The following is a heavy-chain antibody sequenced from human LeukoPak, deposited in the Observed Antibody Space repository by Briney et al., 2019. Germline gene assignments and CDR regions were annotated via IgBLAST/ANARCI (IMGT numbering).Heavy chain of an antibody. Sequence: SETLSLTCAVYGGSFSGYYWSWIRQPPGKGLEWIGNIYYSGSAYYNPSLKSRVTISVDTSKNQFSLKLSSVTAADTAVYYCTRHVGGNGGLDYWGQGTLVTVSS. CDR2: IYYSGSA. V-gene: IGHV4-34*01. CDR1: GGSFSGYY. CDR3: TRHVGGNGGLDY. D-gene: IGHD1-1*01. J-gene: IGHJ4*02.